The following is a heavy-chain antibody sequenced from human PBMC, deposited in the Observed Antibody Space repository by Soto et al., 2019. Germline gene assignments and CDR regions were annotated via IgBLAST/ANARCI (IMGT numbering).Heavy chain of an antibody. CDR2: IYYGGTT. J-gene: IGHJ5*02. V-gene: IGHV4-59*08. CDR1: GGSFSPNY. Sequence: QVQLQESGPGLVRPSETLSLTCTLSGGSFSPNYWSWLRQPPGKGLEWVGYIYYGGTTSYNPSLKSRVTISLETSKGQFSLRLSSVTAADTAVYYCARLGNYYQSLDPWGPVTLVTVSS. CDR3: ARLGNYYQSLDP. D-gene: IGHD4-4*01.